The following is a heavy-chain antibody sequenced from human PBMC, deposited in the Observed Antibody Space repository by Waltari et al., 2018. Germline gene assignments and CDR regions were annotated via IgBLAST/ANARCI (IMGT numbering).Heavy chain of an antibody. V-gene: IGHV3-23*01. Sequence: EVQLLESGGGLVQPGGSLRLSCAASGFTFSSYDMSWVRQAPGKGLAWVSVIGSSGRNTYYADSVKGRFTISRDDSKNTLYLQMNSLRAEDTAVYYCAKGPAARTNWFDPWGQGTLVTVSS. D-gene: IGHD2-2*01. CDR3: AKGPAARTNWFDP. J-gene: IGHJ5*02. CDR2: IGSSGRNT. CDR1: GFTFSSYD.